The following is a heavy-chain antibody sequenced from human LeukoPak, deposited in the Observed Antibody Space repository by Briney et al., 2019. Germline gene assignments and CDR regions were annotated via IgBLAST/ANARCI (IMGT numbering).Heavy chain of an antibody. CDR1: AYTFTNYY. D-gene: IGHD1-1*01. CDR3: ARPPEKFTTGDAFDI. CDR2: INPSGCST. J-gene: IGHJ3*02. Sequence: ASVKVSCKASAYTFTNYYIHWVRQAPGQGLEWMGIINPSGCSTTYAQKFQGRVTMTRDTSTSTVYMELSSLRSEDTAVYYCARPPEKFTTGDAFDIWGQGTMVTVSS. V-gene: IGHV1-46*01.